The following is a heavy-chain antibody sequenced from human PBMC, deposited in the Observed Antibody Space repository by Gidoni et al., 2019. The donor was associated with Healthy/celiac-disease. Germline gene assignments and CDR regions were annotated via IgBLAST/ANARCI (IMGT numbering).Heavy chain of an antibody. V-gene: IGHV3-23*01. D-gene: IGHD3-22*01. CDR2: ISGSGGST. J-gene: IGHJ3*02. CDR1: GFTFSSYA. CDR3: AKERSEYYYDSSGYHPLGAFDI. Sequence: EVQLLESGGGLVQHGGSLRLSCAASGFTFSSYAMSWVRQAPGKGLEWVSAISGSGGSTYYADSVKGLFTISRDNSKNTLYLQMNSLRAEDTAVYYCAKERSEYYYDSSGYHPLGAFDIWGQGTMVTVSS.